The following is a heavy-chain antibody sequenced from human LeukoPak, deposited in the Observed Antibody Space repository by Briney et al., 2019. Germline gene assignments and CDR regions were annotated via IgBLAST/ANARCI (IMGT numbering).Heavy chain of an antibody. CDR1: GFPFSSYW. J-gene: IGHJ4*02. Sequence: GGSLRLSCAASGFPFSSYWMSWVRQAPGKGLEWVANIKQDGSEKYYVDSVKGRFTISRDNAKNSLYLQLNSLRAEDTAVYYCARDFWSGYYTSLRDNWGQGTLVTVSS. CDR2: IKQDGSEK. D-gene: IGHD3-3*01. CDR3: ARDFWSGYYTSLRDN. V-gene: IGHV3-7*01.